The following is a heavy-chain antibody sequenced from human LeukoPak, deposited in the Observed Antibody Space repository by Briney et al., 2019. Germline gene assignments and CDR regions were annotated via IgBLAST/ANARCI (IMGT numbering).Heavy chain of an antibody. Sequence: ASVKVSCKASGYTFTDYYMHWVRQAPGQGLEWMGWINPNSGDTKFAREFQGRVTMTRDTSISTAYVGLSRLRSDDTAVYYCATQRGSYLWGTDFDYWGQGTLVTVS. CDR2: INPNSGDT. V-gene: IGHV1-2*02. CDR1: GYTFTDYY. J-gene: IGHJ4*02. D-gene: IGHD3-16*01. CDR3: ATQRGSYLWGTDFDY.